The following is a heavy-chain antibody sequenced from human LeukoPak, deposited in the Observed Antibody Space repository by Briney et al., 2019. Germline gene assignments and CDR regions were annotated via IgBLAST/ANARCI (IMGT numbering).Heavy chain of an antibody. J-gene: IGHJ6*03. CDR1: GYTFTSYD. CDR3: ARVKKGMRFGELYPYYYYMDV. CDR2: MNPNSGNT. V-gene: IGHV1-8*03. Sequence: ASVKVSCKASGYTFTSYDINWVRQATGQGLEWMGWMNPNSGNTGYAQKFQGRVNITRNTSISTAYMELSSLRSEDTAVYYCARVKKGMRFGELYPYYYYMDVWGKGTTVTVSS. D-gene: IGHD3-10*01.